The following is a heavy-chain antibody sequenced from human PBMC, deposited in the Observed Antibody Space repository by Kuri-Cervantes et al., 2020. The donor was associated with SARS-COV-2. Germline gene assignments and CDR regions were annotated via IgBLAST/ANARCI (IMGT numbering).Heavy chain of an antibody. V-gene: IGHV1-2*02. CDR3: ARVFGYYDSSGYYDFDY. J-gene: IGHJ4*02. Sequence: ASVKVSCKASGYTFTGYYMHWVRRAPGQGLEWMGWINPNSGGTNYAQKFQGRVTMTRDTSISTAYMELSRLRSDDTAVYYCARVFGYYDSSGYYDFDYWGQGTLVTVSS. CDR2: INPNSGGT. D-gene: IGHD3-22*01. CDR1: GYTFTGYY.